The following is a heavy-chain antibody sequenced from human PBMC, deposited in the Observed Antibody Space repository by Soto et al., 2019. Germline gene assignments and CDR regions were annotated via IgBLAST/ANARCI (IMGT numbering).Heavy chain of an antibody. Sequence: EVQLLESGGGLVQPGGSLRLSCAASGFTFSSYAMSWVRQAPGKGLEWVSAISGSGGSTYYADSVKGRFPISRDNSKNTLYLQMNSLRAEDTAVYYCAKAYYDILTGYLMPPDYWGQGTLVTVSS. CDR2: ISGSGGST. CDR1: GFTFSSYA. V-gene: IGHV3-23*01. D-gene: IGHD3-9*01. CDR3: AKAYYDILTGYLMPPDY. J-gene: IGHJ4*02.